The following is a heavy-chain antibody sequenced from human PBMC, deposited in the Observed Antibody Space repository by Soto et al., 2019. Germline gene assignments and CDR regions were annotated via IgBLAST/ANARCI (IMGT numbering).Heavy chain of an antibody. D-gene: IGHD6-13*01. CDR2: IWYDGRNK. CDR1: GFTFSSYG. J-gene: IGHJ6*04. Sequence: GGSLRLSCAASGFTFSSYGMHWVRQAPGKGLEWVAVIWYDGRNKYYADSVKGRFTISRDNSKNTLYLQMNSLRAEDTAVYYCARAQIAVAGTNYYYYSGMDVWGKGTTVTVS. V-gene: IGHV3-33*01. CDR3: ARAQIAVAGTNYYYYSGMDV.